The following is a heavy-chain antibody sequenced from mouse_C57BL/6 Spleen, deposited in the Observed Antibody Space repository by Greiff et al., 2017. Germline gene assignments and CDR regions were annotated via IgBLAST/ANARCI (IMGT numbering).Heavy chain of an antibody. CDR3: ARRGIIPTVVPPFDY. J-gene: IGHJ2*01. D-gene: IGHD1-1*01. CDR1: GYTFTSYW. Sequence: QVQLQQPGAELVKPGASVKLSCKASGYTFTSYWMQWVKQRPGQGLEWIGEIDPSDSYTNYNQKFKGKATLTVDTSSSTAYMQLSSLTSEDSAVYYCARRGIIPTVVPPFDYWGQGTTLTVSS. V-gene: IGHV1-50*01. CDR2: IDPSDSYT.